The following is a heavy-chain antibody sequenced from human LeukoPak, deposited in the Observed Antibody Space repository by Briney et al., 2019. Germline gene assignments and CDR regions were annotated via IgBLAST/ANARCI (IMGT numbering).Heavy chain of an antibody. CDR2: INWNGGST. V-gene: IGHV3-20*04. CDR3: ARATHYYESSGYDY. D-gene: IGHD3-22*01. J-gene: IGHJ4*02. CDR1: GFTFDDYG. Sequence: GGFLRLACAASGFTFDDYGMSWVRQAPGKGLEWVSGINWNGGSTGYADSVKGRFTISRDNAKNSLYLQMNSLRAEDTALYYCARATHYYESSGYDYWGQGTLVTVSS.